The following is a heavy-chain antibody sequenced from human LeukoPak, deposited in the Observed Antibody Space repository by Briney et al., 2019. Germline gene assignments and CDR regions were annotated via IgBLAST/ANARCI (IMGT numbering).Heavy chain of an antibody. CDR1: GGSISSYY. V-gene: IGHV4-59*08. J-gene: IGHJ4*02. Sequence: SETLSLTCIVSGGSISSYYWSWIRQPPGKGLEWIGYIYSSGSTNSNPSLKSRVTISVDTSKSQFSLKMTSATAADTAVYYCARHDSGGYYLGCWGQGTLVTVSS. CDR2: IYSSGST. CDR3: ARHDSGGYYLGC. D-gene: IGHD3-22*01.